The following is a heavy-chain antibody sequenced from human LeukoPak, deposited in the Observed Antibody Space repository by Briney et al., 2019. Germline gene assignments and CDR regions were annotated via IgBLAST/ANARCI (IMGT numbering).Heavy chain of an antibody. J-gene: IGHJ6*02. Sequence: GGSLRLSCAASGFTFSNAWMSWVRQAPGKGLEWVGRIKSKTDGGTTDYAAPVKGRFTISRDDSKNTLYLQMNSLKTEDTAVYYCTTTNCSSTSCYGELVYYYYGMDVWGQGTTVTVSS. CDR1: GFTFSNAW. D-gene: IGHD2-2*01. CDR3: TTTNCSSTSCYGELVYYYYGMDV. CDR2: IKSKTDGGTT. V-gene: IGHV3-15*01.